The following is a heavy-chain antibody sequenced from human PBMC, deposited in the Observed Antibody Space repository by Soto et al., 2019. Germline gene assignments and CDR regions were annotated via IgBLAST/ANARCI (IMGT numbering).Heavy chain of an antibody. J-gene: IGHJ4*02. Sequence: GGSLRLSCAASGFTFNSYAMSWVRQATGKGLEWVSGISGSGGSTYYADSVKGRFTISRDNSKNTLYLQMNSLRAEDTAVYYCAKRGQAAGPYYFDYWGQGTLVTVSS. CDR1: GFTFNSYA. V-gene: IGHV3-23*01. CDR3: AKRGQAAGPYYFDY. D-gene: IGHD6-13*01. CDR2: ISGSGGST.